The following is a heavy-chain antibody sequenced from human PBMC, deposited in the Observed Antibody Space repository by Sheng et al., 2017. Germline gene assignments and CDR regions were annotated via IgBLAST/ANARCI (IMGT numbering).Heavy chain of an antibody. J-gene: IGHJ4*02. CDR1: EFTFSNYW. CDR3: VRDRDSSGSYWGFDY. D-gene: IGHD3-22*01. Sequence: EVQLVESGGGLVQPGGSLRLSCAASEFTFSNYWMSWVRQAPGKGLEWVANINQGGSEKYYVDSVKGRFTISRDNAKNSLYLQMNSLRAEDTAVYYCVRDRDSSGSYWGFDYWGQGTLVTVSS. V-gene: IGHV3-7*01. CDR2: INQGGSEK.